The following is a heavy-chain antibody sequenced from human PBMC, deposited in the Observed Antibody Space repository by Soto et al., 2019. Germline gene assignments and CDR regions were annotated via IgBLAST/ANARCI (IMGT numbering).Heavy chain of an antibody. D-gene: IGHD3-10*01. Sequence: QVQLQESGPGLVKPSETLSLSCTVSGGSISSYYWSWFRQSPGKRMEWIGYVHHSWGSSYNPSLQRRVAISLGTSNRQFTRKVTSGTATDTAVYCCARQGFGPLLGRVGVWGQGTTVTVSS. CDR3: ARQGFGPLLGRVGV. V-gene: IGHV4-59*08. J-gene: IGHJ6*02. CDR1: GGSISSYY. CDR2: VHHSWGS.